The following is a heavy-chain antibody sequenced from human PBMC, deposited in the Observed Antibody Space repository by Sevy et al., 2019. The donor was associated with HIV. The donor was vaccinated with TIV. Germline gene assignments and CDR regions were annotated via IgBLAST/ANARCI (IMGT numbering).Heavy chain of an antibody. CDR1: GGTFSSYA. J-gene: IGHJ6*02. D-gene: IGHD2-2*01. CDR3: ARAYCSSTSCYYGMDV. CDR2: IIPIFGTA. Sequence: ASVKVSCKASGGTFSSYAISWVRQAPGQGLEWMGGIIPIFGTANYAQKFQGRVTITADESTSTAYMELSSLRSEDTAVYYSARAYCSSTSCYYGMDVWGQGTTVTVSS. V-gene: IGHV1-69*13.